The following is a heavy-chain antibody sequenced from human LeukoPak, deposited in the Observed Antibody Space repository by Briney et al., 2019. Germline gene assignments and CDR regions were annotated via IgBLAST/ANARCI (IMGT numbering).Heavy chain of an antibody. J-gene: IGHJ4*02. V-gene: IGHV3-23*01. Sequence: PGGSLRLSCAASRFTFNTYAMSWVRQAPGKGLEWVSAISGSGGSTYYADSVKGRFTISRDNSKNTLFLQMNSLTAEDTAVYYCAKAGPYYSDSWGQGTLVTVSS. CDR1: RFTFNTYA. CDR3: AKAGPYYSDS. CDR2: ISGSGGST.